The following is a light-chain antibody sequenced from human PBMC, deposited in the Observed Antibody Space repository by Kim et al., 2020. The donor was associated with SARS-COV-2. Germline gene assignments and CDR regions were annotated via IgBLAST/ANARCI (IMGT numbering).Light chain of an antibody. CDR2: AAS. J-gene: IGKJ1*01. V-gene: IGKV1-8*01. CDR3: QQYYNYPLT. Sequence: AIRITQSPSSLSASTGDRVTITCRASQDFNSYLAWYQQKPGKAPKLLIYAASTLQSGVPSRFSGSGSGTDFTLTISCLQSEDFATYYCQQYYNYPLTFGQGTKVEIK. CDR1: QDFNSY.